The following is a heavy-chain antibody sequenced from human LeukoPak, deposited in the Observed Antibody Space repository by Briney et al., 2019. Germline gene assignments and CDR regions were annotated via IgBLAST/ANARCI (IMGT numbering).Heavy chain of an antibody. J-gene: IGHJ6*02. Sequence: ASVKVSCKAFGYTFTSYGISWVRQAPGQGLEWMGWISAYNGNTNYAQKLQGRVTMTTDTSTSTAYMGLRSLRSDDTAVYYCARDQGYSNYRYYYGMDVWGQGTTVTVSS. D-gene: IGHD4-11*01. CDR1: GYTFTSYG. V-gene: IGHV1-18*01. CDR3: ARDQGYSNYRYYYGMDV. CDR2: ISAYNGNT.